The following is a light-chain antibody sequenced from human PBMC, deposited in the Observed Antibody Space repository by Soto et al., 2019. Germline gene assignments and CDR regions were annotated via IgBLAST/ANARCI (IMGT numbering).Light chain of an antibody. Sequence: EIVLTQSPATLSLSPGERATLSCRASQSISNYVAWYQQKPGQAPRLLIYGASSRATGIPDRFSGSGSETDFTLTVSRLEPEDFAVYYCQQYGSLPLTFGGGTKVEI. J-gene: IGKJ4*01. CDR1: QSISNY. CDR2: GAS. V-gene: IGKV3-20*01. CDR3: QQYGSLPLT.